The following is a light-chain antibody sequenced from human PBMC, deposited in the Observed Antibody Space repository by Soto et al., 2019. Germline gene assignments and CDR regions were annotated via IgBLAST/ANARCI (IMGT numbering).Light chain of an antibody. J-gene: IGKJ4*01. CDR3: QQYASSLLS. CDR2: GAS. CDR1: KSVSNNY. Sequence: EIVLTQSPGTLSLSPGERATLSCRASKSVSNNYLGWYQQKPGQAPRLLIYGASFRATGIPDRFSGSGSGTDFTLTITRLEPDDFAVYYCQQYASSLLSFGGGTKVEI. V-gene: IGKV3-20*01.